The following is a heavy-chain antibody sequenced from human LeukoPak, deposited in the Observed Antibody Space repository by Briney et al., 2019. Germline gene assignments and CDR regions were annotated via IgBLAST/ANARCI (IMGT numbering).Heavy chain of an antibody. Sequence: ASVKVSCKASGYTFTGYYMHWVRQAPGQGLEWMGWINPNSGGTNYAQKFQGRVTMTRDTSISTAYMELSRLRSDDTAVYYCARDPGTARYYYYMDVWGKGTTVTVSS. J-gene: IGHJ6*03. CDR1: GYTFTGYY. CDR3: ARDPGTARYYYYMDV. V-gene: IGHV1-2*02. CDR2: INPNSGGT. D-gene: IGHD6-13*01.